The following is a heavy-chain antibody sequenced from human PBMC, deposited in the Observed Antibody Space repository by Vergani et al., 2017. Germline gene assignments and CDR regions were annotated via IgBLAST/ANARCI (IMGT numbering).Heavy chain of an antibody. CDR1: GYTFTRYV. V-gene: IGHV1-3*01. J-gene: IGHJ4*02. D-gene: IGHD1/OR15-1a*01. CDR3: ARSSPENMDY. Sequence: QVQLVQSGAEVKKPGASVKVSCKASGYTFTRYVMHWVREDPRQRLEWMGWNNAGNGNTKYSQKFQGRVTITRDSSARTAYIQLSTLRSEDTAVYDGARSSPENMDYWGQGTLVTVSS. CDR2: NNAGNGNT.